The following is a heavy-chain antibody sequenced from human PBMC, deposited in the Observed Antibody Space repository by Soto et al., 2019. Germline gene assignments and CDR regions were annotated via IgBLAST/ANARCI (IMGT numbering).Heavy chain of an antibody. Sequence: QITLKESGPTLVKPTQTLTLTCTFSGFSLTTRGVGVGWIRQPPGKALECLALIYWDDDKRYSPSLQSRLSITKDTSKNQVALTMTNVDPVDTATYYCAHIPNYYQYDWSDPWGQGTLVSVSS. V-gene: IGHV2-5*02. D-gene: IGHD3-16*01. J-gene: IGHJ5*02. CDR1: GFSLTTRGVG. CDR3: AHIPNYYQYDWSDP. CDR2: IYWDDDK.